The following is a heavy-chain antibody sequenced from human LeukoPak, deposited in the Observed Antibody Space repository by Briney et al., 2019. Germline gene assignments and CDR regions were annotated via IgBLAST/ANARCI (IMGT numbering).Heavy chain of an antibody. CDR1: GYTFTSYG. V-gene: IGHV1-18*01. D-gene: IGHD2-15*01. J-gene: IGHJ4*02. CDR2: ISAYNGNT. Sequence: TSVKVSCKASGYTFTSYGISWERQAPGQGLEWMGWISAYNGNTNYAQKLQGRVTMTTDTSTRTAYMEVRSLRSDDTAVYYCARDLIGLEYYFDYWGQGTLVTVSS. CDR3: ARDLIGLEYYFDY.